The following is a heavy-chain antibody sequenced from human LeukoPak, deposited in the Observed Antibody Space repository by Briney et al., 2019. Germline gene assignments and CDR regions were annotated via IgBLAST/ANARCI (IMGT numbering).Heavy chain of an antibody. J-gene: IGHJ4*02. CDR1: GGSISSSNW. CDR2: IYHSGST. Sequence: PSGTLSLTCAVSGGSISSSNWWSWVRQPPGKGLEWIGEIYHSGSTNYNPSLKSRVTISVDKSKNQFSLKLSSVTAADTAVYYCARMGEMNWNALDYWGQGTLVTVSS. D-gene: IGHD1-1*01. V-gene: IGHV4-4*02. CDR3: ARMGEMNWNALDY.